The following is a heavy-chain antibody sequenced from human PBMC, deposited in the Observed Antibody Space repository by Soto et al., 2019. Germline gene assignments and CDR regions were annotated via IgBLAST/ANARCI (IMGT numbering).Heavy chain of an antibody. CDR2: ITSSGTTV. J-gene: IGHJ4*02. V-gene: IGHV3-48*02. Sequence: EVHLVESGGGLVQPGGSLRLSGAASGFTFSSYSLNWVRQAPGKGLEWVSYITSSGTTVYYADSVRGRFTISRDNAKNSLYLQMNSLRDDDTAVYYCASGSSNGAYYFDFWGQGTLVTVSS. CDR3: ASGSSNGAYYFDF. CDR1: GFTFSSYS. D-gene: IGHD6-13*01.